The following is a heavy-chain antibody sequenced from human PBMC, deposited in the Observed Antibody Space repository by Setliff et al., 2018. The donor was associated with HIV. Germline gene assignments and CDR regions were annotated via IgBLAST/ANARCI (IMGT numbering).Heavy chain of an antibody. CDR1: GGSISGYY. Sequence: PSETLSLTCNVSGGSISGYYWSWVRQPPGKGLEWIGYIYYSGSTNCNPSLRSRVTISVDTSKNQVSLRLTSVTSADTALYYCARESQQYYDILTGFNYYYGMDVWGRGITVTVSS. CDR2: IYYSGST. J-gene: IGHJ6*02. D-gene: IGHD3-9*01. V-gene: IGHV4-59*01. CDR3: ARESQQYYDILTGFNYYYGMDV.